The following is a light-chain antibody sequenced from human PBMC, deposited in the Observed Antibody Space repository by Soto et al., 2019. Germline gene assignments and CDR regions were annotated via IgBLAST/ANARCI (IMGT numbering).Light chain of an antibody. Sequence: DIQMTQSPSTLPASVGDRVTITCRANQSISTWLAWYQQKPGKAPNLLIYKASRLESGVPSRFSGSGSGTEPTLTISRIKPNAFATYYSQQYNSDSAKFGRGTKMDI. CDR3: QQYNSDSAK. V-gene: IGKV1-5*03. J-gene: IGKJ1*01. CDR1: QSISTW. CDR2: KAS.